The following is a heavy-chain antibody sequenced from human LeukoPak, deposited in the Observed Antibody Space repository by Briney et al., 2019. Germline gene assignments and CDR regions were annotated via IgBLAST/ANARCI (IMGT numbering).Heavy chain of an antibody. CDR3: ARVPAAISD. CDR1: GGSFSGYY. CDR2: INHSGST. V-gene: IGHV4-34*01. J-gene: IGHJ4*02. Sequence: SETLSLTCAVYGGSFSGYYWSWIRQSPGKGLEWIGEINHSGSTNYNPSLKSRVTISVDTSKNQFSLKLSSVTAADTAVYYCARVPAAISDWGQGTLVTVSS. D-gene: IGHD2-2*01.